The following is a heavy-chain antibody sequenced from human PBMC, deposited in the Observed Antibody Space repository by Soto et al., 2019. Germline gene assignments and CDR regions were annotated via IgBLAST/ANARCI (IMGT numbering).Heavy chain of an antibody. CDR3: ARDTHSAGGWFDT. CDR2: ITPLFGIP. D-gene: IGHD2-15*01. CDR1: GGTSRSLS. V-gene: IGHV1-69*17. Sequence: QVQLVQSGAEVKKPGSSVKVSCKASGGTSRSLSITWVRQAPGQGLEWMGGITPLFGIPNYPKKFQGRHTITADKSTGTAYLELSSLRSEDTAVYYCARDTHSAGGWFDTWGRGTLVTVSS. J-gene: IGHJ5*02.